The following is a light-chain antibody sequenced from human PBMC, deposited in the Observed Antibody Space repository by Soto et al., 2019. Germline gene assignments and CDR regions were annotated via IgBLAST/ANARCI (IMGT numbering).Light chain of an antibody. Sequence: QSALTQPRSVSGSPGQSVTISCTGTSSDVGGYNYVSWYQQHPGKAPKLMIYDVSKRPSGVPDRFSGSKSGNTASLTISGLQAEDEADYYCCLYAGSYTRHVVFGGGTKLTVL. V-gene: IGLV2-11*01. CDR2: DVS. J-gene: IGLJ2*01. CDR3: CLYAGSYTRHVV. CDR1: SSDVGGYNY.